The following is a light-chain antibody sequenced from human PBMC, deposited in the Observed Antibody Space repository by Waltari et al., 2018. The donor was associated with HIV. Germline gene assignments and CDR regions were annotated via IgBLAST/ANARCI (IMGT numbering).Light chain of an antibody. CDR3: QTWGSGIRV. Sequence: QLVLTQSPSASASLGASVKLTCTLSSGHNTYAIAWHQQQPEKGPRYLMRLNSDGSHSKGDWIPARFSGSSSGSERYLIISSLQSEDEADYYCQTWGSGIRVFGGGTKLTVL. V-gene: IGLV4-69*01. CDR1: SGHNTYA. J-gene: IGLJ3*02. CDR2: LNSDGSH.